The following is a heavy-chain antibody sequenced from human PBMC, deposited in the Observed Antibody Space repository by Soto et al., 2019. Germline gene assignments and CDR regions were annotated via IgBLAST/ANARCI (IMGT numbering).Heavy chain of an antibody. D-gene: IGHD3-16*01. J-gene: IGHJ4*02. V-gene: IGHV4-59*01. CDR2: IYYSGST. CDR3: ARGWGYYFDY. CDR1: GGSISSYY. Sequence: QVQLQESGPGLVKPSETLSLTCTVSGGSISSYYWSWIRQPPGKGLEWIGYIYYSGSTNYNPSLKSRVTISVDTSKNQFSLKLSSVTAADTAVYSCARGWGYYFDYWGQGTLVTVSS.